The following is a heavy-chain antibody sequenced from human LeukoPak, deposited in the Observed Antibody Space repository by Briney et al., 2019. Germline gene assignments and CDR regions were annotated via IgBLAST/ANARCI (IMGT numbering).Heavy chain of an antibody. J-gene: IGHJ4*02. CDR3: ARDGPGAIF. CDR2: IIPIFGIA. V-gene: IGHV1-69*04. Sequence: SVKVSCKASGGTFSSYAISWVRQALGQGLEWMGRIIPIFGIANYAQKFQGRVTITADKSTSTAYMELSSLRSEDTAVYYCARDGPGAIFWGQGTLVTVSS. CDR1: GGTFSSYA. D-gene: IGHD3-3*01.